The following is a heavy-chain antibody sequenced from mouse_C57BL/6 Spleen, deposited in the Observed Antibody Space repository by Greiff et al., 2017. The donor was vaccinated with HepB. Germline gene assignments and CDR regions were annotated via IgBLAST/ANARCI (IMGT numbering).Heavy chain of an antibody. CDR3: ERGGTAQALAY. J-gene: IGHJ3*01. CDR2: INPSSGYT. V-gene: IGHV1-4*01. Sequence: VKLQQSGAELARPGASVKMSCKASGYTFTSSTMHWVKQRPGQGLEWIGYINPSSGYTKYNQKFKDKATLTADKSSSTAYMQLSSLTSEDSAVYYCERGGTAQALAYWGQGILVTVSA. D-gene: IGHD3-2*02. CDR1: GYTFTSST.